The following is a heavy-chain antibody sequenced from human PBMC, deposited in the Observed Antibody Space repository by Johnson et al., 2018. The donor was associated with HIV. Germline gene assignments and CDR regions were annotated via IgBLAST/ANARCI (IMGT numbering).Heavy chain of an antibody. J-gene: IGHJ3*01. CDR2: VNSDGRRP. D-gene: IGHD6-13*01. CDR3: ASRSNWYYPVGAFDL. CDR1: GFTFTNYW. Sequence: VQLVESGGGLVQPGGSLRLSCVASGFTFTNYWMHWVRQAPGKGLVWVSCVNSDGRRPTYADSVKGRFTISRDNAKNTVYLQMNSLRAEDTAVYYCASRSNWYYPVGAFDLWGQGTMVTVSS. V-gene: IGHV3-74*01.